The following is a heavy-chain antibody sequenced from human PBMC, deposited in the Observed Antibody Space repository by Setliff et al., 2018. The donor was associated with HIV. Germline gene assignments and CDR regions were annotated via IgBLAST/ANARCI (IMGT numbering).Heavy chain of an antibody. CDR1: GYTFTDYG. Sequence: ASVKVSCKASGYTFTDYGISWVRQAPGQGREWMGWISAYNGNTKYAQTFQGRVTMTTHTSTNTAYMELRSLRSDDTAVYYCGRSETRDSRGLYYWGQGTLVTVSS. D-gene: IGHD3-22*01. J-gene: IGHJ4*02. V-gene: IGHV1-18*01. CDR2: ISAYNGNT. CDR3: GRSETRDSRGLYY.